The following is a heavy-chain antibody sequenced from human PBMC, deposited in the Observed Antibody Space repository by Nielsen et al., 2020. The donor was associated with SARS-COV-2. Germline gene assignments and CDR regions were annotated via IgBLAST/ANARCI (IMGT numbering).Heavy chain of an antibody. CDR2: ISGSGGST. Sequence: GVLKISCAASGFTFSSYAMSWVRQAPGKGLEWVSAISGSGGSTYYADSVKSRFTISRDNSKNTLYLQMNSLRAEDTAVYYCAREATAYYYYMDVWGKGTTVTVSS. V-gene: IGHV3-23*01. CDR1: GFTFSSYA. J-gene: IGHJ6*03. CDR3: AREATAYYYYMDV.